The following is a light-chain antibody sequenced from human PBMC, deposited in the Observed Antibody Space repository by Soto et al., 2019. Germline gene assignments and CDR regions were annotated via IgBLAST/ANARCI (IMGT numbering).Light chain of an antibody. CDR3: TAWDDSLNGLV. J-gene: IGLJ3*02. V-gene: IGLV1-44*01. CDR1: RSNIGSNL. CDR2: NNN. Sequence: QSVLTQPPSASGTPGQRVTISCSGSRSNIGSNLVNWYQQLPGTAPKLLMYNNNQRPSGVPDRFSGSKSGTSASLAISGRQYEDVADYHCTAWDDSLNGLVFGGGTKLTV.